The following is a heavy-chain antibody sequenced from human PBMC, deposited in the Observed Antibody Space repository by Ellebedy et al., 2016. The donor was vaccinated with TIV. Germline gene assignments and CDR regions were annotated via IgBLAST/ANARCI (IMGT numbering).Heavy chain of an antibody. CDR3: ARDRDDLWGYDY. Sequence: GESLKISXTASGFIFRDYAMAWVRQAPGKGLEWVSAISGSGDKTYYADSVKGQLTISRDNSANTLYLQLHSLRVEDTAIYYCARDRDDLWGYDYWGQGTLLTVSS. V-gene: IGHV3-23*01. J-gene: IGHJ4*02. CDR2: ISGSGDKT. CDR1: GFIFRDYA. D-gene: IGHD3-16*01.